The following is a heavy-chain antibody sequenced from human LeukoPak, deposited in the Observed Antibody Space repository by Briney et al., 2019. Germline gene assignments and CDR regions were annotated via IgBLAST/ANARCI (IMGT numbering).Heavy chain of an antibody. CDR3: ARGDDYGDY. CDR1: GGTFSSYA. V-gene: IGHV1-69*04. J-gene: IGHJ4*02. CDR2: IIPIFGIA. Sequence: GGSVKDSCKSSGGTFSSYAFSWVGQPPAQGVEWMGRIIPIFGIANNAQKFQGRVTISADKSTSTAYRELSSLRSENTAVYYCARGDDYGDYWGQGTLLTVSS.